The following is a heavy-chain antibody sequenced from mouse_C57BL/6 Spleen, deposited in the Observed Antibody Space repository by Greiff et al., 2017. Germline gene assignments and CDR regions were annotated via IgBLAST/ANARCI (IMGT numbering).Heavy chain of an antibody. V-gene: IGHV1-80*01. CDR3: AREDYYGSSPYWYFDV. D-gene: IGHD1-1*01. J-gene: IGHJ1*03. Sequence: QVQLKQSGAELVKPGASVKISCKASGYAFSSYWMNWVKQRPGKGLEWIGQIYPGDGDTNYNGKFKGKATLTADKSSSTAYMQLSSLTSEDSAVYFCAREDYYGSSPYWYFDVWGTGTTVTVSS. CDR1: GYAFSSYW. CDR2: IYPGDGDT.